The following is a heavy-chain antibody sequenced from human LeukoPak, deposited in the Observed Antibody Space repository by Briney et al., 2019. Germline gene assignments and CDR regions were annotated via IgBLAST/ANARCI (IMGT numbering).Heavy chain of an antibody. CDR2: IRTTAEGAKYA. CDR3: ARVSAYDSSGHGMDV. Sequence: GGSLGLSCATSGFSFTDYPMNWVRQAPGKGLEWISNIRTTAEGAKYAYYADSVKGRVTISRDDGKNTLYLQMNSLRDEDTAVYYCARVSAYDSSGHGMDVWGQGTTVTVSS. J-gene: IGHJ6*02. CDR1: GFSFTDYP. V-gene: IGHV3-48*02. D-gene: IGHD3-22*01.